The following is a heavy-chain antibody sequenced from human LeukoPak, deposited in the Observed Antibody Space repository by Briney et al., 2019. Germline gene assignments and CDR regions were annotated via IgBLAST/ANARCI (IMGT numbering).Heavy chain of an antibody. CDR2: ITSSGSHP. V-gene: IGHV3-21*06. J-gene: IGHJ4*02. CDR3: STLGSRAAVLDCFEY. D-gene: IGHD3/OR15-3a*01. Sequence: PGGSLRLSCAASGFTFSRYPMNWVRQAPGKGLEWVSIITSSGSHPYYGDSVKGRFTISRDNAKNLLYLQMNSLRVEDTAVYYCSTLGSRAAVLDCFEYWGQGTLVTVYS. CDR1: GFTFSRYP.